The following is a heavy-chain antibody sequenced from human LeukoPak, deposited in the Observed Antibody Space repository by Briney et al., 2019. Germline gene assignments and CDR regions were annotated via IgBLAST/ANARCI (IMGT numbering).Heavy chain of an antibody. V-gene: IGHV3-30*18. CDR1: GFTFSSYG. CDR2: ISYDGSNK. J-gene: IGHJ3*02. Sequence: GRSLRLSCAASGFTFSSYGMHWVRQAPGKGLEWVAVISYDGSNKYYADSVKGRFTISRDNSKNTLYLQMNSLRAENTAVYYCAKIATVTTDAFDIWGQGTMVTVSS. CDR3: AKIATVTTDAFDI. D-gene: IGHD4-17*01.